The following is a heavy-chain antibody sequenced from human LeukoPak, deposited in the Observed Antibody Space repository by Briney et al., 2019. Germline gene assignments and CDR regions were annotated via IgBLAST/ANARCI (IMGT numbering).Heavy chain of an antibody. CDR1: GGSFSGYY. V-gene: IGHV4-34*01. D-gene: IGHD3-3*01. Sequence: SETLSLTCAVYGGSFSGYYWSWIRQPPGKGLEWIGEINHSGSTNYNPSLKSRVTISVDTSKNQFSLKLSSVTAADTAVYYCARGLKYYDFWSGYLSPIWEDVWGQGTTVTVSS. J-gene: IGHJ6*02. CDR2: INHSGST. CDR3: ARGLKYYDFWSGYLSPIWEDV.